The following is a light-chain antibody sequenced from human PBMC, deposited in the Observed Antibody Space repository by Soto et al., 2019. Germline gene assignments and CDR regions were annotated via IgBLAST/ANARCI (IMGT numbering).Light chain of an antibody. CDR1: SSDIGGDDH. J-gene: IGLJ1*01. CDR2: DVR. V-gene: IGLV2-14*03. CDR3: SSYTTYRSYV. Sequence: QSALTQPASVSGSPGQSITISCSGSSSDIGGDDHVSWYQQHPGKAPKLLIYDVRDRPSGISNRFSGSKSGNTASLTISGLQAEDEADYYCSSYTTYRSYVFGSGTKLTVL.